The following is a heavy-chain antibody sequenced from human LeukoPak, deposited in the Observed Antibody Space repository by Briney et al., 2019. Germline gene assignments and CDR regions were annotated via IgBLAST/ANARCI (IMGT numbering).Heavy chain of an antibody. V-gene: IGHV3-23*01. Sequence: QPGGSLRLSCAASGFTFSSYAMTWVRQAPGKGLEWVSGISYSGGTKYYADSVKGRFTISRDNSKNTLYLQMSSLRAEDTAVYYCAKDTGQWPIRTFDFWGQGTLVTVSS. J-gene: IGHJ4*02. CDR3: AKDTGQWPIRTFDF. CDR2: ISYSGGTK. D-gene: IGHD6-19*01. CDR1: GFTFSSYA.